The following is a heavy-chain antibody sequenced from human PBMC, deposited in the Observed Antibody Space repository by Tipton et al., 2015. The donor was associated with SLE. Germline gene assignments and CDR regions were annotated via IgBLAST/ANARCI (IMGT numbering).Heavy chain of an antibody. CDR2: IYYSGST. J-gene: IGHJ4*02. Sequence: LRLSCTVSGGSISSYYWSWIRQPPGKGLEWIGYIYYSGSTNYNPSLKSRVTISVDTSKNQFSLKLSSVTAADTAVYYCAREGIAAAGTLFDYWGQGTLVTVSS. CDR3: AREGIAAAGTLFDY. V-gene: IGHV4-59*01. CDR1: GGSISSYY. D-gene: IGHD6-13*01.